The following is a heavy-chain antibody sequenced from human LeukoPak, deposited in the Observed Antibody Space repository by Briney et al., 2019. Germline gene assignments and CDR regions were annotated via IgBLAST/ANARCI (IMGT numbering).Heavy chain of an antibody. V-gene: IGHV1-2*02. Sequence: ASVKVSCKASGYTFTGYYMHWVRQAPGQGLEWMGWINPNSGGTNYAQKFQGRVTMTRDTSISTAYMELSRLRSDDTAVYYCARDLGTTVYAFDIWGQGTMVTVSS. J-gene: IGHJ3*02. D-gene: IGHD4-17*01. CDR2: INPNSGGT. CDR3: ARDLGTTVYAFDI. CDR1: GYTFTGYY.